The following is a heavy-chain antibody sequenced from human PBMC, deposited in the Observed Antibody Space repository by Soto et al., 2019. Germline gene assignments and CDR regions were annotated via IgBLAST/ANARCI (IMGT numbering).Heavy chain of an antibody. Sequence: EVQLVESGGGLVQPGGSLRLSCAASGVTVSSNYMSWVRQAPGKGLEWVSVIYSGGSTYYADSVKGRFTISRDNSKTTLYLQMNSLRAVDTAVYYCARHGYNYGGGYFDYWGQGTLVTVSS. V-gene: IGHV3-66*04. CDR2: IYSGGST. CDR3: ARHGYNYGGGYFDY. D-gene: IGHD5-18*01. J-gene: IGHJ4*02. CDR1: GVTVSSNY.